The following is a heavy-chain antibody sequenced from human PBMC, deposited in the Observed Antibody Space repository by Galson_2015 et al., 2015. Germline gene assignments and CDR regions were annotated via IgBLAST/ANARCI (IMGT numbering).Heavy chain of an antibody. D-gene: IGHD1-1*01. J-gene: IGHJ4*02. CDR2: TYYRSGWPT. V-gene: IGHV6-1*01. Sequence: CAISGDSVSTSSAAWNWIRLSPSRGLEWLGRTYYRSGWPTEYAVSVQSRISIIPDTSKNQFSLQLNSVTPEDTAVYFCARDRSGPFDYWGQGTLVTVSS. CDR3: ARDRSGPFDY. CDR1: GDSVSTSSAA.